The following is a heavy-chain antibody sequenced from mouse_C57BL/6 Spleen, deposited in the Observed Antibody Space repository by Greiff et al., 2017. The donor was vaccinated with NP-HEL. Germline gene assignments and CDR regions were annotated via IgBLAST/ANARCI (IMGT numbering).Heavy chain of an antibody. CDR2: IYPSDSET. Sequence: QVQLQQPGAELVRPGFSVKLSCKASGYTFTSYWMDWVKQRPGQGLEWIGNIYPSDSETHYNQKFKDKATLTVDKSSSTAYMQLSSLTSEDSAVYYCARGAPFAYWGQGTLVTVSA. CDR3: ARGAPFAY. D-gene: IGHD3-1*01. CDR1: GYTFTSYW. V-gene: IGHV1-61*01. J-gene: IGHJ3*01.